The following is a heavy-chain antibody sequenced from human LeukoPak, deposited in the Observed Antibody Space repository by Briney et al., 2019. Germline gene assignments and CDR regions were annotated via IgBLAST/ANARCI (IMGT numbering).Heavy chain of an antibody. CDR2: IYSGGST. V-gene: IGHV3-53*01. J-gene: IGHJ4*02. CDR1: GFTVSSNY. Sequence: GGSLRLSCAASGFTVSSNYMSWVRQAPGKGLEWVSVIYSGGSTYYADSVKGRFTISRDISKNTLYLQMNSLRAEDTAVYYCARDRLYSSSSEDYWGQGTLVTVSS. D-gene: IGHD6-6*01. CDR3: ARDRLYSSSSEDY.